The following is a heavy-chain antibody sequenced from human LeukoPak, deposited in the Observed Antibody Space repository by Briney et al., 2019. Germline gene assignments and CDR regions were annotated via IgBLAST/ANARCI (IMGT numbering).Heavy chain of an antibody. D-gene: IGHD3-22*01. CDR1: GFTFSSYE. CDR2: ISSSGSTI. V-gene: IGHV3-48*03. J-gene: IGHJ4*02. CDR3: ARTPLSPYDSSGYGDY. Sequence: GGSLRLSCAASGFTFSSYEMNWVRHAPGKGLERVSYISSSGSTIYYADSVKGRFTISRDNAKNSLYLQMNSLRAEDTAVYYCARTPLSPYDSSGYGDYWGQGTLVTVSS.